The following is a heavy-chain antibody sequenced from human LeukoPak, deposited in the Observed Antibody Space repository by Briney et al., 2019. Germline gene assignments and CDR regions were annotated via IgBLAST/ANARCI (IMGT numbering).Heavy chain of an antibody. Sequence: GGSLRLSCAASGFTFSSYAMRWVRQAPGKGLEWVSTITSSGVGTYYAESVKGRFTISRDNPRNTLYLQMNSLRADDTAVYYCTKGALKYFDSWGQGTLVTVSS. CDR2: ITSSGVGT. V-gene: IGHV3-23*01. J-gene: IGHJ4*02. CDR1: GFTFSSYA. CDR3: TKGALKYFDS.